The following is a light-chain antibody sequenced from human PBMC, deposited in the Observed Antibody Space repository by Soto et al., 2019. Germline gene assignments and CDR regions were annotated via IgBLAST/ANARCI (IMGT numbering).Light chain of an antibody. V-gene: IGKV3-11*01. CDR1: QSVSSN. Sequence: THSPETRSSSPVERVSLSCRASQSVSSNLAWYQQKPGQAPRLLIYGASTRATGIPARFSGSGSGTDFTLTISSLEPEDFAVYYCQQRSNWPRTFGQGTRLEIK. CDR2: GAS. CDR3: QQRSNWPRT. J-gene: IGKJ5*01.